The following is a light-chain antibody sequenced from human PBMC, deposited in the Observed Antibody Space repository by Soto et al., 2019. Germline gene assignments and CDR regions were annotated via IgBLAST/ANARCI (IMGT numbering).Light chain of an antibody. V-gene: IGKV1-39*01. CDR2: AAS. J-gene: IGKJ1*01. CDR1: QSISSS. CDR3: QQSFNLPRT. Sequence: DIGMTQSPSSLASSVCETITITCRASQSISSSLNWFQHSPGQPPKLLLFAASNLHAGVPPRFSGSGSGTSFSLTIRSLQPEDFATYYCQQSFNLPRTFGPGTKVDIK.